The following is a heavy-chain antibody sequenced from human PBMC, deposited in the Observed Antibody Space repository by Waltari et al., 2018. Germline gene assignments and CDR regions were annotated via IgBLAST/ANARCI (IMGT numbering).Heavy chain of an antibody. D-gene: IGHD3-10*01. Sequence: QVQLVQSGAEVKKPGASVKVSCKVSGYTLTELSMHWVRQAHGKGLEWMGDFEPEDVETVYAQKIQGRVTMTEDTSTDTAYMERSSLRSEDTAVYYCATGKVLPEGWHTRFGDYWGQGTLVTVSS. J-gene: IGHJ4*02. CDR3: ATGKVLPEGWHTRFGDY. V-gene: IGHV1-24*01. CDR1: GYTLTELS. CDR2: FEPEDVET.